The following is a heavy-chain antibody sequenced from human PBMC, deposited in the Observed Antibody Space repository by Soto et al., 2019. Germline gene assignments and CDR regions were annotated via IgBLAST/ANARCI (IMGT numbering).Heavy chain of an antibody. CDR2: ISYEGSKT. CDR3: AKDHWAAYSGYAIRNDLDV. J-gene: IGHJ6*02. CDR1: GFTFSDYG. Sequence: QVQLVESGGGVVQPGRSLRLSCAAPGFTFSDYGIHWVRQAPGKGLEWVAVISYEGSKTYYADPVKGRFTISRDNSKNTLYLQMASLRPEDTAVYYCAKDHWAAYSGYAIRNDLDVWGQGTTVTVSS. D-gene: IGHD5-12*01. V-gene: IGHV3-30*18.